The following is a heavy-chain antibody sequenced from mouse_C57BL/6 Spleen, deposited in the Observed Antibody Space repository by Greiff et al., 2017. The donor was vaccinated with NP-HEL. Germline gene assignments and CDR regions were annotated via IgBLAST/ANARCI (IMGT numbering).Heavy chain of an antibody. Sequence: EVQLQQSGPELVKPGASVKISCKASGYTFTDYYMNWVKQSHGKSLEWIGDINPNNGGTSYNQKFKGKATLTVDKSSSTAYMELRSLTSEDSAVYYCASLYYDYDVPFAYWGQGTLVTVSA. V-gene: IGHV1-26*01. CDR2: INPNNGGT. J-gene: IGHJ3*01. D-gene: IGHD2-4*01. CDR1: GYTFTDYY. CDR3: ASLYYDYDVPFAY.